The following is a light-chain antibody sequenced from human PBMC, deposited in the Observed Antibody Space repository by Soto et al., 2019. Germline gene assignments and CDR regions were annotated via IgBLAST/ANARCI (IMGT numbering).Light chain of an antibody. CDR3: SSYTSSSSLNYV. Sequence: QSALTQPASVSGSPGQSITISCTGTSSDVGGYNYVSWYQQHPGKAPKLMIYDVSSRPSGVSNRFSGPKSGNTASLTISGLQAEDEADYYCSSYTSSSSLNYVFGTGTKVTVL. CDR1: SSDVGGYNY. CDR2: DVS. J-gene: IGLJ1*01. V-gene: IGLV2-14*01.